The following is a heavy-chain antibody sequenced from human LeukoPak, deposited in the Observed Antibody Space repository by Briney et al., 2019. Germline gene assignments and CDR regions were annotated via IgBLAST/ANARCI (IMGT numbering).Heavy chain of an antibody. D-gene: IGHD1-26*01. CDR3: ARDHVGWFDP. V-gene: IGHV3-11*04. J-gene: IGHJ5*02. CDR2: ISTSGGTI. CDR1: GFSFSDYY. Sequence: PGGSLRLSCAASGFSFSDYYMSWIRQSPGKGLEWVSYISTSGGTIYYADSVKGRFTISRDNAKNSLYLQMNSLRAEDTAAYYCARDHVGWFDPWGQGILVTVSS.